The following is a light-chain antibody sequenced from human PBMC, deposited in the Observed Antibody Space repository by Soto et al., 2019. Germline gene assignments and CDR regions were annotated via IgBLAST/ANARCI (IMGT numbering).Light chain of an antibody. CDR1: QAIYSY. Sequence: DIQLTQSPFFLSASVGDRVTISCRASQAIYSYLAWYQQKPGKAPKLLIFGASKLQSGVPSRFSGSGSGTEFTLTISSLQPEDFATYYCQQLNSHPRTFGQGIKLEIK. V-gene: IGKV1-9*01. CDR2: GAS. J-gene: IGKJ2*01. CDR3: QQLNSHPRT.